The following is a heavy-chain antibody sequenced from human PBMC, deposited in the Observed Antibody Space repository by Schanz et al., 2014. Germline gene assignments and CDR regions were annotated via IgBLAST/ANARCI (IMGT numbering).Heavy chain of an antibody. CDR3: ARGGPAYYLDD. CDR1: GFTFSSYA. J-gene: IGHJ4*02. V-gene: IGHV3-23*05. CDR2: VSSRSDEI. Sequence: EVQLLESGGGLVQPGGSLRLSCAASGFTFSSYAMTWVRQAPGKGLEWVAAVSSRSDEIKYADSVRGRFTISRDNSRSTMYHQMNSLRAEDTAVYYCARGGPAYYLDDWGQGTLGTVSS.